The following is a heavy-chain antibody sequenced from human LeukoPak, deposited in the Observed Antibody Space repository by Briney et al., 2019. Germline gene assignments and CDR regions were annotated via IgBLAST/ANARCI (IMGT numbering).Heavy chain of an antibody. CDR1: GGSFSGYY. D-gene: IGHD3-3*01. Sequence: PSETLSLTCAVYGGSFSGYYWSWIRQPPGKGLEWIGEINHSGSTNYNPSLKSRVTISVDTSKNQFSLKLSSVTAADTAVYYCAGGPRGDYDCWSGNAFDIWGQGTMVTVSS. J-gene: IGHJ3*02. V-gene: IGHV4-34*01. CDR3: AGGPRGDYDCWSGNAFDI. CDR2: INHSGST.